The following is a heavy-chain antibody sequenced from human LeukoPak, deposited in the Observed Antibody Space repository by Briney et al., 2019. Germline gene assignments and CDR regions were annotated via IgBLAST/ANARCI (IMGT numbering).Heavy chain of an antibody. D-gene: IGHD4-23*01. V-gene: IGHV3-23*01. CDR1: GFTFSSYA. CDR3: AKGPNSGDD. Sequence: GGSLRLSCAASGFTFSSYAMRWVRQAPGKGLEWVSVISGSGGSTYYADSVKGRFTISRDNSKNTLYLQMNSLRVEDTAVYYCAKGPNSGDDWGQGTLVTVSS. J-gene: IGHJ4*02. CDR2: ISGSGGST.